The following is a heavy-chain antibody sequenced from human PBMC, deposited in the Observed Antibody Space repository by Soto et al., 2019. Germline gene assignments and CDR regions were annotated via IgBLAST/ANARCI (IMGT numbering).Heavy chain of an antibody. CDR3: ARLGVIGLDY. V-gene: IGHV4-59*01. J-gene: IGHJ4*02. CDR2: IYYSGST. CDR1: GGSISSYY. D-gene: IGHD3-3*01. Sequence: SETLSLTCTVSGGSISSYYWSWIRQPPGKGLEWIGYIYYSGSTNYNPSLKSRVTISVDTSKNQFSLRLSSVTAADTAVYYCARLGVIGLDYWGQGTLVTVSS.